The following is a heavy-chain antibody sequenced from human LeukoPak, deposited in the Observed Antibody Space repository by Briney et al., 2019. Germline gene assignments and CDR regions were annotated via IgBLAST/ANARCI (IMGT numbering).Heavy chain of an antibody. CDR3: ARWNPLYSSRYYFDY. CDR1: GGTFSSYA. J-gene: IGHJ4*02. Sequence: SVKVSCKASGGTFSSYAISWVRQAPGQGLEWMGGIIPIFGTANYAQKFQGRVTITADKSTSTACMELSSLRSEDTAVYYCARWNPLYSSRYYFDYWGQGTLVTVSS. V-gene: IGHV1-69*06. CDR2: IIPIFGTA. D-gene: IGHD6-13*01.